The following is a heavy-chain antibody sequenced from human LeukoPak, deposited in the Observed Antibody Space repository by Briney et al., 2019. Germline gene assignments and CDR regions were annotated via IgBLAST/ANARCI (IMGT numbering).Heavy chain of an antibody. Sequence: PSETLSLTCTVSGGSISTYYWSWIRQPPGKGLEWIGYIHYSGGTYYDSSLKSRVTISIDTSKNQFSLELSSVTAADTAVYYCARAARIAAVLAPFDPWGQGTLVTVSS. CDR1: GGSISTYY. CDR3: ARAARIAAVLAPFDP. D-gene: IGHD6-13*01. CDR2: IHYSGGT. V-gene: IGHV4-59*01. J-gene: IGHJ5*02.